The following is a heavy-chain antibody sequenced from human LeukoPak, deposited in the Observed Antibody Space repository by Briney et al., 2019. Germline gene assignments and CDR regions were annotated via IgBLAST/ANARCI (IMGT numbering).Heavy chain of an antibody. J-gene: IGHJ4*02. CDR3: AKDAVRGVGAVSHFDY. Sequence: RSGGSLRLSCAASGFTFDDYAMHWVRQAPGKGLEWVSGISWNSGSIGYADSVKGRFTISRDNAKNSLYLQMNSLRAEDTALYYCAKDAVRGVGAVSHFDYWGQGTLVTVSS. CDR1: GFTFDDYA. D-gene: IGHD1-26*01. V-gene: IGHV3-9*01. CDR2: ISWNSGSI.